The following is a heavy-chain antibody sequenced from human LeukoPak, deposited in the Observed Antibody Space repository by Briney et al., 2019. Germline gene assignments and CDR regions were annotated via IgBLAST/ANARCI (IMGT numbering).Heavy chain of an antibody. CDR2: ISSDGGSR. CDR1: GFTFSSYA. J-gene: IGHJ4*02. Sequence: GGSLRLSCSVSGFTFSSYAMHWARQAPGKGLEYVSGISSDGGSRIYADSVKGRFIISRDNSKNTLYLQMTSLRAEDTAVHYFVKDRTGTYTLDYWGQGTLVTVSS. D-gene: IGHD3-10*01. CDR3: VKDRTGTYTLDY. V-gene: IGHV3-64D*09.